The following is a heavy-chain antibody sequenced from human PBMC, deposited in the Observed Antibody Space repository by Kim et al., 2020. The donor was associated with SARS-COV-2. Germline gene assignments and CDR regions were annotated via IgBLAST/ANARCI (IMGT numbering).Heavy chain of an antibody. D-gene: IGHD5-18*01. CDR3: ARYSYGYSSY. Sequence: STNYNPSLKSRVTISVDTSKNQFSLKLSSVTAADTAVYYCARYSYGYSSYWGQGTLVTVSS. V-gene: IGHV4-34*01. J-gene: IGHJ4*02. CDR2: ST.